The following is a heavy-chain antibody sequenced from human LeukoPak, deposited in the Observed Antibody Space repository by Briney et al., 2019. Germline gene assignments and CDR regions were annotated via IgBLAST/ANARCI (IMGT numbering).Heavy chain of an antibody. CDR1: GGSISSYY. Sequence: PSETLSLTCTVSGGSISSYYWSWIRQPPGKGLEWIGYIYYSGSTNYNPSLKSRVTISVDTSKNQFSLKLSSVTAADTAVYYCARSESGSGGTWFDPWGQGTLVTVSS. V-gene: IGHV4-59*08. D-gene: IGHD2-15*01. J-gene: IGHJ5*02. CDR2: IYYSGST. CDR3: ARSESGSGGTWFDP.